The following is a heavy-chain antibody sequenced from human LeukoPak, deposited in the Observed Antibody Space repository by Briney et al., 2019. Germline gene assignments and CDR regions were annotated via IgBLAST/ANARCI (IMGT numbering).Heavy chain of an antibody. Sequence: ASVKVSCKASGGTFSSYAISWVRQPPGQGLDWMGGIIPIFGTANYAQKFQGRVTITADESTSTAYMELSSLRSEDTAVYYCARDRDDSSGKFDYWGQGTLVSVSS. CDR2: IIPIFGTA. CDR1: GGTFSSYA. J-gene: IGHJ4*02. V-gene: IGHV1-69*13. D-gene: IGHD6-19*01. CDR3: ARDRDDSSGKFDY.